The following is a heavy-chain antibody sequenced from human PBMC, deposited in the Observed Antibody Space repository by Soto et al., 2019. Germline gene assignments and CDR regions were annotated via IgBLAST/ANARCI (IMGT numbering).Heavy chain of an antibody. CDR3: AGDGSSSYALGPDDAFDI. CDR1: GYTFTSYG. V-gene: IGHV1-18*01. Sequence: QVQLVQSGAEVKKPGASVKVSCKASGYTFTSYGISWVRQAPGQGLEWMGWISAYNGNTNYAQKLQGRVTMTTDTSTSTGYMELRSLRSDDTAVYYCAGDGSSSYALGPDDAFDIWGQGTMVTVSS. J-gene: IGHJ3*02. CDR2: ISAYNGNT. D-gene: IGHD3-22*01.